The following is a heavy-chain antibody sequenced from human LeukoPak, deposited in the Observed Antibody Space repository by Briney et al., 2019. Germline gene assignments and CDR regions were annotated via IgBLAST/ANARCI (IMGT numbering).Heavy chain of an antibody. D-gene: IGHD3-22*01. CDR3: ARSKDYYDSSGAFDI. CDR2: INPNSGGT. V-gene: IGHV1-2*02. J-gene: IGHJ3*02. CDR1: GYTFTGYY. Sequence: ASVKVSCKASGYTFTGYYMHWVRQAPGQGLEWMGWINPNSGGTNYAQKFQGRVTMTTDTSTSTAYMELRSLRSDDTAVYYCARSKDYYDSSGAFDIWGQGTMVTVSS.